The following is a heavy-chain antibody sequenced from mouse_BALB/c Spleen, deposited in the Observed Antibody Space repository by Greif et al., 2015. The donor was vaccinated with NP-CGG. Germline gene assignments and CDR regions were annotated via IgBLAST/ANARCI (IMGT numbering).Heavy chain of an antibody. V-gene: IGHV1-80*01. D-gene: IGHD2-4*01. J-gene: IGHJ4*01. CDR3: ARYDYDYYAMDY. Sequence: VQLQQSGAELVRPGSSVKISCKASGYAFSSYWMNWVKQRPGQGLEWIGQIYPGDGDTNYNGKFKGKATLTADKSSSTADMQLSSLTSEDSAVYFCARYDYDYYAMDYWGQGTSVTVSS. CDR1: GYAFSSYW. CDR2: IYPGDGDT.